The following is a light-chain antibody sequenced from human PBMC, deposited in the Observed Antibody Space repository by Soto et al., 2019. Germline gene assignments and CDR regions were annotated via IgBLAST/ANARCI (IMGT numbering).Light chain of an antibody. Sequence: DIQMTQSPSTLSASVGDRVTITCRASQSISSWLAWYQQKPGKAPKLLIYKASSLESGVPSRFSGSGSGTEFTLTISSLQPDDFATYYCQQYNSYAPWTFGQGTTVDI. V-gene: IGKV1-5*03. CDR2: KAS. CDR1: QSISSW. CDR3: QQYNSYAPWT. J-gene: IGKJ1*01.